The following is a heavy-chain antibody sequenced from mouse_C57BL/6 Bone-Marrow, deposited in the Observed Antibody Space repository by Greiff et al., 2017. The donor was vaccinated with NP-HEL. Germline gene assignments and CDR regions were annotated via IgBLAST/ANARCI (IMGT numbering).Heavy chain of an antibody. D-gene: IGHD3-3*01. CDR3: ARWGRLGAVDY. J-gene: IGHJ4*01. CDR1: GYTFTSYW. CDR2: INPSSGYT. V-gene: IGHV1-7*01. Sequence: QVQLKESGAELAKPGASVKLSCKASGYTFTSYWMHWVKQRPGRGLEWIGYINPSSGYTKYNQKFKDKATLTVDKSSSTAYMQLSSLTYEDSAVYYCARWGRLGAVDYWGQGTSLTVSS.